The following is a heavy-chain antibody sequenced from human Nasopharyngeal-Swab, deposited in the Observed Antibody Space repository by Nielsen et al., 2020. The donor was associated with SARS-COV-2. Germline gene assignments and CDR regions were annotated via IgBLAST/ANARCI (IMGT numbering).Heavy chain of an antibody. CDR2: IYSGGST. V-gene: IGHV3-53*04. CDR3: ARVPYDILHFRGGMDV. J-gene: IGHJ6*02. CDR1: GFTVSSNY. D-gene: IGHD3-9*01. Sequence: GGSLRLSCAASGFTVSSNYMSWVRQAPGKGLEWVSVIYSGGSTYYADSVKGRFTTSRHNSKNTLYLQMNSLRAEDTAVYYCARVPYDILHFRGGMDVWGQGTTVTVSS.